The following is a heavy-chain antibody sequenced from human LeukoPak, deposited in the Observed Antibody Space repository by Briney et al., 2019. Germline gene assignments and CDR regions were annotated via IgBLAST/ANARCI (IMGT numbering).Heavy chain of an antibody. V-gene: IGHV1-2*06. D-gene: IGHD6-13*01. Sequence: ASVKVSXKASGYTFTGYYMHWVRQAPGQGLEWMGRINPNSGGTNYAQKFQGRVTMTRDTSISTAYMELSRLRSDDTAVYYCARGRVVSSSSLAVLAIWGQGTLVTVSS. CDR1: GYTFTGYY. CDR2: INPNSGGT. CDR3: ARGRVVSSSSLAVLAI. J-gene: IGHJ4*02.